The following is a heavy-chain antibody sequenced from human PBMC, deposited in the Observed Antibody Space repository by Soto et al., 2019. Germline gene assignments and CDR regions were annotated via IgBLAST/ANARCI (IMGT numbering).Heavy chain of an antibody. D-gene: IGHD3-3*01. Sequence: QVQLQESGPGLVKPSETLSLTCTVSGGSISSYYWSWIRQPPGKGLEWIGYIYYSGSTNYNPSLKSRVTISVDTSKNQFSLKLSSVTAADTAVYYCARTVTSGYYYYYYGMDVWGQGTTVTVSS. J-gene: IGHJ6*02. CDR1: GGSISSYY. CDR3: ARTVTSGYYYYYYGMDV. V-gene: IGHV4-59*01. CDR2: IYYSGST.